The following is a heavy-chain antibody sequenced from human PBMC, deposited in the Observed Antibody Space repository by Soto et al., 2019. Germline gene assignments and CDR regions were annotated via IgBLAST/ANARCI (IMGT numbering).Heavy chain of an antibody. V-gene: IGHV3-23*01. J-gene: IGHJ4*02. Sequence: EVQLLESGGGLVQPGGSLRLSCAASGFTFSNYAMSGVRQAPGKGLKWVSSISGSGDRTFSADSLKGRFAISRDNSRNMLFLQISSLRADDTAVYYCAKGRRDDVLTGFYLTYFDYWGQGTQVTVPS. CDR3: AKGRRDDVLTGFYLTYFDY. CDR2: ISGSGDRT. CDR1: GFTFSNYA. D-gene: IGHD3-9*01.